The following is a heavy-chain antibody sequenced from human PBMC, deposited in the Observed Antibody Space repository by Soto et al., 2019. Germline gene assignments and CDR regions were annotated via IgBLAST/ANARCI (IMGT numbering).Heavy chain of an antibody. D-gene: IGHD1-1*01. Sequence: QVQLVQSGTEVKKPGASVKVSCKASAYTFTSYGISWVRQAPGQGLEWMGWISAYNGNTNYAQNLQGRVAMTTATSTSTAYVELRSLRSDDTAVYYCARDRLEHLALLYYCGMDVWGQGTTVTVSS. J-gene: IGHJ6*02. CDR2: ISAYNGNT. CDR1: AYTFTSYG. CDR3: ARDRLEHLALLYYCGMDV. V-gene: IGHV1-18*01.